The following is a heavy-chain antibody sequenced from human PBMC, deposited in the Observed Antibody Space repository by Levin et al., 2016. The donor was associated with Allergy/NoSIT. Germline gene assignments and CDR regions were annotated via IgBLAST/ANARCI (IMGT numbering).Heavy chain of an antibody. J-gene: IGHJ6*02. CDR3: ARDSSPAADLKPPYYYGMDV. Sequence: WIRQPPGKGLEWLSYVSISGGTTYYAESVKGRFTISRDNGKNTLYLEMNSLRAEDTAVYYCARDSSPAADLKPPYYYGMDVWGQGTMVTVSS. V-gene: IGHV3-48*03. CDR2: VSISGGTT. D-gene: IGHD2-2*01.